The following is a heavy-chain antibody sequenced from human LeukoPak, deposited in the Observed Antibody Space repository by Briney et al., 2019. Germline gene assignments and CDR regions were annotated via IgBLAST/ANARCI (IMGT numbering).Heavy chain of an antibody. J-gene: IGHJ6*02. D-gene: IGHD2-2*01. CDR1: GGTFSSYT. V-gene: IGHV1-69*02. CDR2: IIPILGIA. CDR3: ARDGVVRPPDCSSTSCPYNYYYYGMDV. Sequence: SVKVSCKASGGTFSSYTIIWVRQAPGQGLEWMGRIIPILGIANYAQKLQRRVTSTADKSTSTDYMEMSSLRSEDTAVYYCARDGVVRPPDCSSTSCPYNYYYYGMDVWGQGTTVTVSS.